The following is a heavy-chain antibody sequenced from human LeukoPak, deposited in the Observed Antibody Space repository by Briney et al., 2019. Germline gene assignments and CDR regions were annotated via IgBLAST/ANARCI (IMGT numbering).Heavy chain of an antibody. J-gene: IGHJ3*02. CDR1: GFTFSSYS. Sequence: GGSLRLSCAASGFTFSSYSMNWVRQAPWKGLEWVSSISSSSSYIYYADSVKGRFTISRDNAKNSLYLQMNSLRAEDTAVYYCAKDEAAMKPPLGAFDIWGQGTMVTVSS. CDR2: ISSSSSYI. V-gene: IGHV3-21*01. CDR3: AKDEAAMKPPLGAFDI. D-gene: IGHD6-25*01.